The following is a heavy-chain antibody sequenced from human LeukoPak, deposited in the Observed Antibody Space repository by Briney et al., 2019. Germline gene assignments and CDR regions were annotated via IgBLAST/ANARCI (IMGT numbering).Heavy chain of an antibody. J-gene: IGHJ6*03. V-gene: IGHV4-34*01. CDR2: INHSGST. Sequence: SETLSLTCAVYGGSFSGYYWSWIRQPPGKGLEWIGEINHSGSTNYNPSLKSRVTISVDTSKNQFSLKLSSVTAADTAVYYCARAPHYGDYYYYYMDVWGKGTTVTVSS. CDR3: ARAPHYGDYYYYYMDV. D-gene: IGHD4-17*01. CDR1: GGSFSGYY.